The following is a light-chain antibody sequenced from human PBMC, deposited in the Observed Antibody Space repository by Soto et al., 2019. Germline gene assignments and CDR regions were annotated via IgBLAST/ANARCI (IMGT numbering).Light chain of an antibody. CDR3: QHYGSSPIT. V-gene: IGKV3-20*01. CDR2: GAS. J-gene: IGKJ5*01. CDR1: KSVSSSY. Sequence: EIVVMQSPGTLALSPGERSTLSCTASKSVSSSYLAWYQQKPGQAPRPLIYGASSRATGIPERFSGSGSGTDFTLTISRLEPEDFAVYYCQHYGSSPITFGQGTRLEIK.